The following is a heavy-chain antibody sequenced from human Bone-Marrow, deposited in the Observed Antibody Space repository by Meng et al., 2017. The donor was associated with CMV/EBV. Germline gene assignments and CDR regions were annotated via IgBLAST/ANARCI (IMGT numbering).Heavy chain of an antibody. D-gene: IGHD4-11*01. V-gene: IGHV3-30*02. CDR2: IRYDGSNK. J-gene: IGHJ4*02. CDR3: ARDSGSTVTPHY. Sequence: GGSLRLSCAASGFTFSSYGMHWVRQAPGKGLEWVAFIRYDGSNKYYADSVKGRFTIPRDNSKNTLYLQMNSLRAEDTSVYYCARDSGSTVTPHYWGQGTLVTVSS. CDR1: GFTFSSYG.